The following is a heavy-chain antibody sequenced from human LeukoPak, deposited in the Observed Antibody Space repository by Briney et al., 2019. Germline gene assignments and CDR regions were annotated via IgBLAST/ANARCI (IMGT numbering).Heavy chain of an antibody. V-gene: IGHV3-30*02. CDR1: GFTFSNYG. CDR2: IRYDGSNE. J-gene: IGHJ4*02. CDR3: ARSYYDGRGSDY. Sequence: GGSLRLSCAASGFTFSNYGMHWVRQAPGKGLEWVSFIRYDGSNEYYADSVKGRFTISRDNSKNTLHLQMNSLRAEDTAVYYCARSYYDGRGSDYWAREPWSPSPQ. D-gene: IGHD3-22*01.